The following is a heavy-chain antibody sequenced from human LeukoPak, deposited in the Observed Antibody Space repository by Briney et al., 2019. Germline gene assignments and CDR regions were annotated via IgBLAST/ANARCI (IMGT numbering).Heavy chain of an antibody. CDR2: IHYSGST. J-gene: IGHJ4*02. D-gene: IGHD1-26*01. V-gene: IGHV4-39*01. Sequence: SETLSLTCTVSGGSISSSSYYWGWIRQPPGKGLEWIGSIHYSGSTYYNPSLKSRVTISVDTSKNQFSLKLSSVTAADTAVYYCARSRIVGATRPFFDYWGQGTLVTVSS. CDR3: ARSRIVGATRPFFDY. CDR1: GGSISSSSYY.